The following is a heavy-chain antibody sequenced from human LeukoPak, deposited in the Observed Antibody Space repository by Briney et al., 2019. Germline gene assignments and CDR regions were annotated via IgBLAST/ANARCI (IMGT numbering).Heavy chain of an antibody. CDR1: GGSISSGDYL. CDR2: IYYSGTT. Sequence: SQTLSLTCNVSGGSISSGDYLWSWIRQPPGKGLEWIGCIYYSGTTYYNPSLKSRVTMSVDTSKNQFSLKLSSVTAAATAVYYCSRTSPPYMVTEWGQGTLVTVSS. CDR3: SRTSPPYMVTE. V-gene: IGHV4-30-4*01. J-gene: IGHJ4*02. D-gene: IGHD2-21*02.